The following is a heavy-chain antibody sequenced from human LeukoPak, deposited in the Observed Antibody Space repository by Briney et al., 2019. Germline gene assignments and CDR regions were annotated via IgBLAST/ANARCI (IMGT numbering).Heavy chain of an antibody. CDR3: AKSGLCVDNSCYFGGLYHYYYMDV. CDR2: IKTKTDGGTT. J-gene: IGHJ6*03. CDR1: GFTFTNVY. V-gene: IGHV3-15*01. Sequence: GGSLRLSCAASGFTFTNVYMSWIRQAPGKGLEWVGRIKTKTDGGTTEYAASVKGRFTISRDDSKNTLFLQMNSLKTEDTATYYCAKSGLCVDNSCYFGGLYHYYYMDVWGRGTTVTVSS. D-gene: IGHD3-16*01.